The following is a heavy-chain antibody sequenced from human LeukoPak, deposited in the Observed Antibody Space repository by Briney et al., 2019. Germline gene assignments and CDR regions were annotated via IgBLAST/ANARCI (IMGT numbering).Heavy chain of an antibody. Sequence: PSETLSLTCAVYGGSFSGYYWSWIRQPPGKGLEWIGEINHSGSTNYNPSLKSRVTISVDTSKNQFSLKLSSVTAADTAVYYCAKRGQLGYWGQGTLVTVSS. CDR1: GGSFSGYY. V-gene: IGHV4-34*01. J-gene: IGHJ4*02. CDR3: AKRGQLGY. D-gene: IGHD3-16*01. CDR2: INHSGST.